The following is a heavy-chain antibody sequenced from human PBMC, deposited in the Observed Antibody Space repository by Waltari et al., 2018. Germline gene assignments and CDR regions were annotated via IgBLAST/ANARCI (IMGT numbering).Heavy chain of an antibody. CDR3: ARSYTVTTSPIAGY. V-gene: IGHV4-59*01. CDR1: GGSTSSYY. CDR2: SGN. D-gene: IGHD4-17*01. Sequence: QVQLQESGPGLVKPSETLSLTCTVFGGSTSSYYWSWIRQPPGKGLEWIGYSGNKYNPSLKSRVTISLDTSKNQFSLKLSSVTAADTAVYYCARSYTVTTSPIAGYWGQGTLVTVSS. J-gene: IGHJ4*02.